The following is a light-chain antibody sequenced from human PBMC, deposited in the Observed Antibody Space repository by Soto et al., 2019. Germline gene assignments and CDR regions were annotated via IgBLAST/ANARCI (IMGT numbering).Light chain of an antibody. CDR1: QSILYSSNNKNY. CDR2: WAS. J-gene: IGKJ4*01. V-gene: IGKV4-1*01. Sequence: DIVMTQSPDSLAVSLGERATMNCKSSQSILYSSNNKNYLAWYQQKPGQPPKLLINWASARESGVPDRFSGSGSGTDFTLTISSLQAEDVAVYYCHQYYSIPLTFGGGTKVEIK. CDR3: HQYYSIPLT.